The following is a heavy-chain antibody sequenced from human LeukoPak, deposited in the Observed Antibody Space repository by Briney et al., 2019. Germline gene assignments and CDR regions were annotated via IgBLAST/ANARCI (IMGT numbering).Heavy chain of an antibody. J-gene: IGHJ4*02. CDR1: GFTFSSYA. D-gene: IGHD2-2*01. CDR2: VWHDGSNK. Sequence: PGRSLRLSCTAPGFTFSSYAIHWIRQAPGKGLEWVALVWHDGSNKYYADSVKGRFTISRDNAKNSLYLQMNSLRAEDTAVYYCARDDCSSTSCSVFDYWGQGTLVTVSS. V-gene: IGHV3-33*01. CDR3: ARDDCSSTSCSVFDY.